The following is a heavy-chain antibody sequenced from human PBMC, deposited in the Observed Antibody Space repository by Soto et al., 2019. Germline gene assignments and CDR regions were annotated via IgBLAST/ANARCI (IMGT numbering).Heavy chain of an antibody. CDR2: IHSTENT. CDR1: GGSISSFY. J-gene: IGHJ4*02. V-gene: IGHV4-4*07. D-gene: IGHD6-13*01. CDR3: ARDLSSAAGLYFDY. Sequence: PSATLSLTCTVSGGSISSFYWSLIRQPAGKGMEWIGRIHSTENTNYNPYLKSRITMSIDTSNKQFSLKLSSLTAADTAVSYCARDLSSAAGLYFDYGGQGTRVT.